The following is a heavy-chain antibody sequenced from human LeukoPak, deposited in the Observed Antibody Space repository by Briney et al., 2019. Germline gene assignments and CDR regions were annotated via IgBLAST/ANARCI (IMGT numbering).Heavy chain of an antibody. V-gene: IGHV4-59*08. D-gene: IGHD1-26*01. Sequence: PSETLSLTCTVSGGSISSYYWSSIRQPPGKGLEWIGYIYYTGNTNYNPSLKSRVTISVDTSKNQFSLNLSSVTAADTAIYYCARLGGATSPFGYWGQGTLVTVSS. J-gene: IGHJ4*02. CDR3: ARLGGATSPFGY. CDR2: IYYTGNT. CDR1: GGSISSYY.